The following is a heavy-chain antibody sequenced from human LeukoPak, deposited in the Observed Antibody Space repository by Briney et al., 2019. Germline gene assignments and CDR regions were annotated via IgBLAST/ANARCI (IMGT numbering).Heavy chain of an antibody. CDR1: GYTFTTFV. V-gene: IGHV1-3*01. Sequence: ASVKVSCKASGYTFTTFVMHWVRQAPGQRLEWIGWISPDNGNTKYSQKFQGRVTITRDTSASTAYMELSSLRSEDTAVYYCARDPAWFGELLTPPFDYWGQGTLVTVSS. J-gene: IGHJ4*02. CDR2: ISPDNGNT. CDR3: ARDPAWFGELLTPPFDY. D-gene: IGHD3-10*01.